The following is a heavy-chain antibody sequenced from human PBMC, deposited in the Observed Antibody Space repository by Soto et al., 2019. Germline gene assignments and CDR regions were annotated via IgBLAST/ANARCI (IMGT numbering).Heavy chain of an antibody. CDR3: ARGQPRGYCSGGSCPYDAFDI. CDR1: GGTFSSYT. D-gene: IGHD2-15*01. V-gene: IGHV1-69*02. Sequence: SVKVSCKASGGTFSSYTISWVRQAPGQGLEWMGRIIPILGIANYAQKFQGRVTITADKSTSTAYMELSSLRSEDTAVYYCARGQPRGYCSGGSCPYDAFDIWGQGTMVTVSS. CDR2: IIPILGIA. J-gene: IGHJ3*02.